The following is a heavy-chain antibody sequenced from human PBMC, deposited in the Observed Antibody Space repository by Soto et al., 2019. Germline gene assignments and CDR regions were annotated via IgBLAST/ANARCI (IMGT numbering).Heavy chain of an antibody. CDR2: ISAYNGNT. CDR3: ARVPLYCGGDCSIEY. V-gene: IGHV1-18*01. CDR1: GYTFTSYG. Sequence: ASVKVSCKASGYTFTSYGSSWVRQAPGQGLEWMGWISAYNGNTNYAQKLQGRVTMTTDTSTSTAYMELRSLRSDDTAVYYCARVPLYCGGDCSIEYWGQGTLVTVSS. D-gene: IGHD2-21*02. J-gene: IGHJ4*02.